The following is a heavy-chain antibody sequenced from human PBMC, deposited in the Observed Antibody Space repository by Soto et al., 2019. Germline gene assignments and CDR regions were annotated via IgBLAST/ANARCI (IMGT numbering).Heavy chain of an antibody. Sequence: EVQLLESGGGLVQPGGSLRLSCAASGFTFSSYAMSWVRQAPGKGLEWVSAISGSGGSTYYADSVKGRFTISRDNSKNTLYLQMNSLRAEDTAVYYCAKDSEPGVRGVTNWFDPWGQGTLVTVSS. CDR3: AKDSEPGVRGVTNWFDP. J-gene: IGHJ5*02. CDR1: GFTFSSYA. V-gene: IGHV3-23*01. D-gene: IGHD3-10*01. CDR2: ISGSGGST.